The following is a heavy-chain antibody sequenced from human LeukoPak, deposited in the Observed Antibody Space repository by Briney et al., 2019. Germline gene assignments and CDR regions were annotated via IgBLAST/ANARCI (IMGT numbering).Heavy chain of an antibody. V-gene: IGHV3-23*01. CDR3: PKDSWAMEGWFDP. CDR1: GFTFSSYD. J-gene: IGHJ5*02. D-gene: IGHD5-18*01. Sequence: PGGSLRLSCAASGFTFSSYDMSGVRQAPGKGREWVSGISGRGRSTYYTDSVKGRFTISRDNSKNTLYLQLNSLRAEDMAVYYCPKDSWAMEGWFDPWGQGTLVTVSS. CDR2: ISGRGRST.